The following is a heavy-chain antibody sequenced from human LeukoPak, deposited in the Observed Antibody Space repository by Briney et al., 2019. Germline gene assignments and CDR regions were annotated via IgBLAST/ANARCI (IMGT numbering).Heavy chain of an antibody. CDR1: GFTFSSYA. Sequence: GGSLRLSCAASGFTFSSYAMSWFRQAPGKGLEWVGFIRSKAYGGTTEYAASVKGRFTISRDDSKSIAYLQMNSLKTEDTAVYYCTRDSRYSYGLYWFDPWGQGTLVTVSS. J-gene: IGHJ5*02. V-gene: IGHV3-49*03. CDR2: IRSKAYGGTT. D-gene: IGHD5-18*01. CDR3: TRDSRYSYGLYWFDP.